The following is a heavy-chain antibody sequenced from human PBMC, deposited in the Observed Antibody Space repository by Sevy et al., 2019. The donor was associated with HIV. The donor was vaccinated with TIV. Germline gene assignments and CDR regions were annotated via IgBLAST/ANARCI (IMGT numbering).Heavy chain of an antibody. Sequence: GGSLRLSCAASGFSFSNYGMHWVRQAPGKGLEWVAVIWYDGSNKYYADSVKGRFTISRDNSKNTLYLQMHSLRAEDTAVYYGARDGIVIVPAAVAVTGYFDYWGQGTLVTVSS. CDR1: GFSFSNYG. CDR3: ARDGIVIVPAAVAVTGYFDY. CDR2: IWYDGSNK. D-gene: IGHD2-2*01. J-gene: IGHJ4*02. V-gene: IGHV3-33*01.